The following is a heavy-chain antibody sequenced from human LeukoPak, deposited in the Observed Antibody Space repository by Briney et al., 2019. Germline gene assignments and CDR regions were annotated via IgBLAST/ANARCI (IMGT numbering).Heavy chain of an antibody. D-gene: IGHD5-18*01. Sequence: ASVKVSCKVSGYTLTELSMHWVRQAPGKGLEWMGGFDPEDGETIYAQKFQGRVSMTEDTSTDTAYMELSSLRSEDTAVYYYATTLRYSYGEFDYWGQGTLVTVSS. V-gene: IGHV1-24*01. CDR3: ATTLRYSYGEFDY. CDR2: FDPEDGET. CDR1: GYTLTELS. J-gene: IGHJ4*02.